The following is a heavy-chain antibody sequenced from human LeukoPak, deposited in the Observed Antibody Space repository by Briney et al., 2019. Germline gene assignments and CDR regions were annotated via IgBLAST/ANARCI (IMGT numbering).Heavy chain of an antibody. D-gene: IGHD3-9*01. Sequence: GGSLRLPCAASGFTFSSYAMSWVRQAPGKGLEWVSAISGSGGSTYYADSVKGRFTISRDNSKNTLYLQMNSLRAEDTAVYYCAKPLLRYFDWLYIPERDYFDYWGQGTLVTVSS. J-gene: IGHJ4*02. CDR1: GFTFSSYA. CDR2: ISGSGGST. CDR3: AKPLLRYFDWLYIPERDYFDY. V-gene: IGHV3-23*01.